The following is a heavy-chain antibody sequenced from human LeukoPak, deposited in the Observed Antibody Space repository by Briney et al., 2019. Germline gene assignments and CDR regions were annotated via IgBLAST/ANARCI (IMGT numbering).Heavy chain of an antibody. CDR3: ARHSGWYETHFDY. Sequence: SETLSLTCTVSGGSISSYYWSWIRQPPGQGLEWIGYIYYSGSTNYNPSLKSRVTISVDTSKNQFSLNLSSVTAADTAVYYCARHSGWYETHFDYWGQGTLVTVSS. CDR2: IYYSGST. J-gene: IGHJ4*02. CDR1: GGSISSYY. V-gene: IGHV4-59*08. D-gene: IGHD6-19*01.